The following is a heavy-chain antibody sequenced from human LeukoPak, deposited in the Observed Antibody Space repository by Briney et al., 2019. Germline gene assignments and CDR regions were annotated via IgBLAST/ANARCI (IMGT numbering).Heavy chain of an antibody. CDR1: GFTFSTYW. CDR3: ASQRWLQSSFDY. D-gene: IGHD5-24*01. Sequence: PGGSLRLSCAASGFTFSTYWMHWVRQAPGKGMVWVSRIKSDGSSTSYADSVNGRFTISRDNAKNTLYLQMNSLRAEDTAVYYCASQRWLQSSFDYWGQGSLVTVSS. V-gene: IGHV3-74*01. J-gene: IGHJ4*02. CDR2: IKSDGSST.